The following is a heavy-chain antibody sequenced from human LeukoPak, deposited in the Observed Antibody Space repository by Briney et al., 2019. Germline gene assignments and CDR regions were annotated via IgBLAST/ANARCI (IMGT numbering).Heavy chain of an antibody. Sequence: GGSLRLSCAASGFTFSDYYMSWIRQAPGKGLEWVSYISSSGSTIYYADSVKGRFTISRDNAKNSLYLQMNGLRAEDTAVYYCARGTRYSSGWYEFYYYYGMDVWGQGTTVTVSS. CDR2: ISSSGSTI. D-gene: IGHD6-19*01. CDR1: GFTFSDYY. CDR3: ARGTRYSSGWYEFYYYYGMDV. V-gene: IGHV3-11*04. J-gene: IGHJ6*02.